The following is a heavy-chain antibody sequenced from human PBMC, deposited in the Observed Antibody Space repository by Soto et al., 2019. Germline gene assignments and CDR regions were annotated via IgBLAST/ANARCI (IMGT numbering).Heavy chain of an antibody. CDR2: IYSGGST. CDR1: GFTVSSNY. CDR3: AMYCSGGSCYDAFDI. V-gene: IGHV3-53*05. Sequence: GGSLRLSCAASGFTVSSNYMSWVRQAPGKGLEWVSVIYSGGSTYYADSVKGRFTISRDNSKNTLYLQMNSLRSEDTAVYYCAMYCSGGSCYDAFDIWGQGTMVTVSS. D-gene: IGHD2-15*01. J-gene: IGHJ3*02.